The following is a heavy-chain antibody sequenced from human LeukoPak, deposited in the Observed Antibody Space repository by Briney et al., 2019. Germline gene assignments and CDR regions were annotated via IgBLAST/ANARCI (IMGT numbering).Heavy chain of an antibody. Sequence: SETLSLTCAVYGGSFSGYYWSWIRQPPGKGLEWIGEINHSGSTNYNPSLKSRVTISVDTPKNQFSLKLSSVTAADTAVYYCARGRGLWFGEHNWFDPWGQGTLVTVSS. V-gene: IGHV4-34*01. D-gene: IGHD3-10*01. CDR2: INHSGST. CDR1: GGSFSGYY. CDR3: ARGRGLWFGEHNWFDP. J-gene: IGHJ5*02.